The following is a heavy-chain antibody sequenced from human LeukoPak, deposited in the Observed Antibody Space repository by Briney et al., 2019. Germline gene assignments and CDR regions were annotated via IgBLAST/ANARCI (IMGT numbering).Heavy chain of an antibody. CDR2: ISSSGSVI. V-gene: IGHV3-48*01. D-gene: IGHD3-22*01. CDR1: RSTFSSSS. Sequence: GGSLRLSCAASRSTFSSSSMNWVRQAPGKGLEWISYISSSGSVIYYADSVKGRFTISRDNAKNSLYLQMNSLRAEDTAVYYCAREATFYFDSSGYLDQGDYFDHWGQGALVTVSS. J-gene: IGHJ4*02. CDR3: AREATFYFDSSGYLDQGDYFDH.